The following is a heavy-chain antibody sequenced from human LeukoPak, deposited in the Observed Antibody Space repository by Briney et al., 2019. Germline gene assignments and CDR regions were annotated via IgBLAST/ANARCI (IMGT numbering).Heavy chain of an antibody. CDR2: IYRGGST. D-gene: IGHD3-22*01. Sequence: PGGSLRLSCAASGFTVSSNYMSWVRQAPGRGLEWVAVIYRGGSTYYADSVKGRFTISRDNSKSTLYLQMNSLRAEDTAVYYCARGYYDSRGPDGDYFDYWGQGTLVTVSS. V-gene: IGHV3-53*01. J-gene: IGHJ4*02. CDR3: ARGYYDSRGPDGDYFDY. CDR1: GFTVSSNY.